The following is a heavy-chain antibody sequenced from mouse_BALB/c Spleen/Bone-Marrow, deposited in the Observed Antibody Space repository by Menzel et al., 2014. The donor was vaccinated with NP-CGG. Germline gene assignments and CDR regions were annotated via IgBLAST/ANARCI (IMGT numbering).Heavy chain of an antibody. Sequence: VHLVESGPELVKPGASVRISCKASGYTFTSYYIHWVKQRPGQGLEWIGWIYPGNVNTKYNEKFKGKATLTADKSSSTAYMQLSSLTSEDSAVYFCARGLWKGDAMDYWGQGTSVTVSS. CDR2: IYPGNVNT. V-gene: IGHV1S56*01. J-gene: IGHJ4*01. CDR3: ARGLWKGDAMDY. D-gene: IGHD1-1*02. CDR1: GYTFTSYY.